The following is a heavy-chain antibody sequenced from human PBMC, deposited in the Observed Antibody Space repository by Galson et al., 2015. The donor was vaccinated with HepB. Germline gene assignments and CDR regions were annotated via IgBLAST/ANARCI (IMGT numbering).Heavy chain of an antibody. V-gene: IGHV1-46*01. J-gene: IGHJ4*02. D-gene: IGHD3-3*01. CDR1: GYTFTSYY. Sequence: SVKVSCKASGYTFTSYYMHWVRQAPGQGLEWMGIINPSGGSTSYAQKFQGRVTMTRDTSTSTVYMELSSLRSEDTAVYYCARDHNTILEWFLDFTDSGGGDYWGQGTLATVSS. CDR3: ARDHNTILEWFLDFTDSGGGDY. CDR2: INPSGGST.